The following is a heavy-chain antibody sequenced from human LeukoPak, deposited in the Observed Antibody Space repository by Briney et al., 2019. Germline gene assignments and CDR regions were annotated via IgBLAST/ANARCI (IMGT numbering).Heavy chain of an antibody. Sequence: PGGSLRLACAASGFTVSSYAMSWVRQAPGKGLEWVSAISGSGGSTYYADSVKGRFTISRDNSKNTLYLQMNSLRAEDTAVYYCAKLFPTVVAADACFDYWGQGTLVTVSS. V-gene: IGHV3-23*01. CDR1: GFTVSSYA. D-gene: IGHD2-15*01. J-gene: IGHJ4*02. CDR2: ISGSGGST. CDR3: AKLFPTVVAADACFDY.